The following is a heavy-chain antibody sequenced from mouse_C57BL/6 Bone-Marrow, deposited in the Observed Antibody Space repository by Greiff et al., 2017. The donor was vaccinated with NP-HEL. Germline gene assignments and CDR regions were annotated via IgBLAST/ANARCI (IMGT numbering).Heavy chain of an antibody. Sequence: QVQLQQSGPELVKPGASVKISCKASGYAFSSSWMNWVKQRPGKGLEWIGRIYPGDGDTNYNGKFKGKATLTADKSSSTAYMQLSSLTSEDSAVYFCARRIYYYGSSYVSFDYWGQGTTLTVSS. CDR1: GYAFSSSW. V-gene: IGHV1-82*01. D-gene: IGHD1-1*01. J-gene: IGHJ2*01. CDR2: IYPGDGDT. CDR3: ARRIYYYGSSYVSFDY.